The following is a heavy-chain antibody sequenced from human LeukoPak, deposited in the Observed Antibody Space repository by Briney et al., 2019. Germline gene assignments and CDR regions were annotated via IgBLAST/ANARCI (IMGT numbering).Heavy chain of an antibody. J-gene: IGHJ4*02. D-gene: IGHD3-22*01. Sequence: HPGGSLRLSCAASGFAVKSSYMNWVRQAPGKGLEWVAVISYDGSNKYYADSVKGRFTISRDNSKNTLYLQMNSLRAEDTAVYYCAKTAGDYYDSSGSYFDYWGQGTLVTVSS. CDR1: GFAVKSSY. CDR3: AKTAGDYYDSSGSYFDY. V-gene: IGHV3-30*18. CDR2: ISYDGSNK.